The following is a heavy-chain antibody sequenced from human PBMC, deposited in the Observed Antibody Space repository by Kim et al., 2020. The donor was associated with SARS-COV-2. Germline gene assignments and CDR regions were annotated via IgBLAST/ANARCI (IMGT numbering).Heavy chain of an antibody. CDR3: TRPDFWSGYYKYYGMDV. D-gene: IGHD3-3*01. J-gene: IGHJ6*02. V-gene: IGHV3-49*02. Sequence: VKGRFTISRDDSKSSAYLQMNSLKTEDTAVYYCTRPDFWSGYYKYYGMDVWGQGTTVTVSS.